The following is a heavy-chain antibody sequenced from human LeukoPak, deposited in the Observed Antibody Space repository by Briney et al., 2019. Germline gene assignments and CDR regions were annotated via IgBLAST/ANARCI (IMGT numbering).Heavy chain of an antibody. CDR2: ISGSGTYK. V-gene: IGHV3-21*01. Sequence: GGSLRLSCAASGFTFSSYSMNWVRQAPGKGLNWASSISGSGTYKYYADSVKGRFTISRDNAKNSLFLQMNSLRAEDTPVYYCARGSRGSSTFSYYYYMDVWGKGTTVTVSS. CDR1: GFTFSSYS. D-gene: IGHD6-6*01. J-gene: IGHJ6*03. CDR3: ARGSRGSSTFSYYYYMDV.